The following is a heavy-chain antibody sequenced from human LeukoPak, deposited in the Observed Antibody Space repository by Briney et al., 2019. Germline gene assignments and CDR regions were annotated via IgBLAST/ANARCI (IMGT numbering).Heavy chain of an antibody. CDR3: ASDYGSGNTGLGD. D-gene: IGHD3-10*01. CDR2: IYYSGST. J-gene: IGHJ4*02. V-gene: IGHV4-39*01. Sequence: SETLSLTCTVSGGSISSSSYYWGWIRQPPGKGLEWIGSIYYSGSTYYNPSLKSRVTISVDTSKNQFSLKLSSVTAADTAVYYCASDYGSGNTGLGDWGQGTLVTVSS. CDR1: GGSISSSSYY.